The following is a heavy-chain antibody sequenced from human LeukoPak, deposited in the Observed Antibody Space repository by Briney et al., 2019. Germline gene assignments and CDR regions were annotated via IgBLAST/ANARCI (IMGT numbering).Heavy chain of an antibody. CDR3: ARAPTRYCSGGSCYSGRRSYFQH. CDR2: IYLGGST. J-gene: IGHJ1*01. CDR1: GGSISSSNW. D-gene: IGHD2-15*01. V-gene: IGHV4-4*02. Sequence: SGTLSLTCAVSGGSISSSNWWSWVRQPPGKGLEWIGEIYLGGSTNYNPSLKTRVTMSVDKSSNQFSLRLNSVTAADTAVYYCARAPTRYCSGGSCYSGRRSYFQHWGQGTLVTVSS.